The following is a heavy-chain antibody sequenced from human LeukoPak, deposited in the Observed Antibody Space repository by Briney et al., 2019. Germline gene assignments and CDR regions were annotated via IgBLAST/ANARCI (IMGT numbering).Heavy chain of an antibody. D-gene: IGHD2-2*01. CDR3: ARGGFCSSTSCYGALTFDI. J-gene: IGHJ3*02. CDR2: ISYDGSNK. V-gene: IGHV3-30*01. CDR1: GFTSSSYA. Sequence: PGGSLRLSCAASGFTSSSYAMHWVRQAPGKGLEWVAFISYDGSNKYYADSVKGRFTISRDNSKNTLYLQMNSLRAEDTAVYYCARGGFCSSTSCYGALTFDIWGQGTMVTVSS.